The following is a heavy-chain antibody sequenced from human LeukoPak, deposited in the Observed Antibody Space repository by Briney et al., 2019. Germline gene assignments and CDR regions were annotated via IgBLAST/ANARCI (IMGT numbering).Heavy chain of an antibody. Sequence: ASVKVSCKASGYTFTSYGISWVRQAPGQGLEWMGWISAYNGNTNYAQKLQGRVTMTPDTSTSTAYMELRSLRSDDTAVYYCARIAVAGTKTYYFAYWGQGTLVTVSS. J-gene: IGHJ4*02. D-gene: IGHD6-19*01. CDR2: ISAYNGNT. CDR3: ARIAVAGTKTYYFAY. V-gene: IGHV1-18*04. CDR1: GYTFTSYG.